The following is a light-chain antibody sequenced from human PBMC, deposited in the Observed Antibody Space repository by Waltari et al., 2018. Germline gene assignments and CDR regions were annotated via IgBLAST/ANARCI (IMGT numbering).Light chain of an antibody. V-gene: IGLV2-14*01. J-gene: IGLJ1*01. Sequence: QSALTQPASVSGSPGQSITISCTGTSNDVGGYTYVSWYQQQPGEAPKLIIYEVSNRPSGVSNRFSGSKSGSTASLTISGLRAEDEADYYCSSYTSSNTYVFGTGTRVAVL. CDR2: EVS. CDR3: SSYTSSNTYV. CDR1: SNDVGGYTY.